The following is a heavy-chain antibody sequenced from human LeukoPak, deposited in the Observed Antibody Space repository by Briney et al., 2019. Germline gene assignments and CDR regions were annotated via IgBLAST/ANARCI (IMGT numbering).Heavy chain of an antibody. CDR2: IYPGDSDT. D-gene: IGHD2-21*02. J-gene: IGHJ3*02. CDR1: GYTFTTYW. V-gene: IGHV5-51*01. Sequence: GASVKVSCKASGYTFTTYWIGWVRQMPGKGLEWMGIIYPGDSDTRYSPSFQGQVTMTADKSIGTAYLQWSSLKASDTAMYYCARQGLGGGDGSGAFDIWGQGTMVTVSS. CDR3: ARQGLGGGDGSGAFDI.